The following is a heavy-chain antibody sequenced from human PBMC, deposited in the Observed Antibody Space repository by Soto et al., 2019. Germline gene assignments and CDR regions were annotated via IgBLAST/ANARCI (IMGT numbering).Heavy chain of an antibody. J-gene: IGHJ6*02. Sequence: SETLSLTCTVSGGSISSSSYYWGWIRQPPGKGLEWIGSIYYSGSTNYSPSFQGHVTISADKSISTAYLQWSSLKASDTAMYYCARQDGDYAYYYGMDVWGQGTTVTVSS. D-gene: IGHD4-17*01. V-gene: IGHV4-39*07. CDR2: IYYSGST. CDR3: ARQDGDYAYYYGMDV. CDR1: GGSISSSSYY.